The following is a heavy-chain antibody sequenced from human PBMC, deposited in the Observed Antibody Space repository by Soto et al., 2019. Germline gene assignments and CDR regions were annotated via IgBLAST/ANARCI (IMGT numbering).Heavy chain of an antibody. CDR3: ATGGPYYYDSSGDSDY. CDR2: FDPEDGET. D-gene: IGHD3-22*01. Sequence: ASVKVSCKVSGYTLTELSMRWVRQAPGKGLEWMGGFDPEDGETIYAQKFQGRVTMTEDTSTDTAYMELSSLRSEDTAVYYCATGGPYYYDSSGDSDYWGQGTLVTVSS. CDR1: GYTLTELS. J-gene: IGHJ4*02. V-gene: IGHV1-24*01.